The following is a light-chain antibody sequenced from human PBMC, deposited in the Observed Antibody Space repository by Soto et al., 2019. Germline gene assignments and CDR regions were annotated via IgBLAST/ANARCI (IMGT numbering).Light chain of an antibody. CDR3: ISYTSSSTRV. Sequence: QSALTQPASVSGSPGQSITISCTGTSSDVGGYNYVSWYQQHPGKAPKLMIYEVSNRSSGVSNRFSGSKSGNTASLTISGLQAEDEAEYYCISYTSSSTRVFGGGTKLTVL. CDR1: SSDVGGYNY. CDR2: EVS. J-gene: IGLJ3*02. V-gene: IGLV2-14*01.